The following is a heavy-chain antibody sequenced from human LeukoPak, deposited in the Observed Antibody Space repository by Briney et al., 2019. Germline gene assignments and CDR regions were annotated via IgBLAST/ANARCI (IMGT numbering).Heavy chain of an antibody. V-gene: IGHV3-21*04. CDR1: GFTFNIYT. CDR3: ARDCSSSAFDI. Sequence: GGSLRLSCAASGFTFNIYTMTWVRQAPGKGLEWVSSIGSSSRYIYYADSVKGRFTISRDNDNNSVCLQMNSLRAEDTAVYFCARDCSSSAFDIWGHGTMVTVSS. J-gene: IGHJ3*02. D-gene: IGHD2-15*01. CDR2: IGSSSRYI.